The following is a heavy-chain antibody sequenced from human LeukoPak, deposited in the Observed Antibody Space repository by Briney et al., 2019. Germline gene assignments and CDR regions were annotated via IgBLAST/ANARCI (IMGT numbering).Heavy chain of an antibody. D-gene: IGHD1-26*01. CDR1: GFTFTSSA. Sequence: ASVKVSCKASGFTFTSSAMQWVRQARGQRLEWIGWIVVGSGNTNYAQKFQERVTITRDMSTSTAYMELSSLRSEDTAVYYCAAAGEGGATFHYWGQGTLVTVSS. CDR2: IVVGSGNT. CDR3: AAAGEGGATFHY. J-gene: IGHJ4*02. V-gene: IGHV1-58*02.